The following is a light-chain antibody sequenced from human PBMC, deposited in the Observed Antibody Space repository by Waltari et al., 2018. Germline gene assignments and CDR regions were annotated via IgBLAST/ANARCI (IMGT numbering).Light chain of an antibody. J-gene: IGKJ1*01. CDR3: QQHNDWPPWT. Sequence: EIIMTQSPATLSPSPGDRATLSCRASQNVNSNLAWYQQKPGQAPRLLLYGASIRANGIPARFSGSGSGTKFTLTINSLQSEDSAVYFCQQHNDWPPWTFGQGTKVELK. CDR1: QNVNSN. CDR2: GAS. V-gene: IGKV3-15*01.